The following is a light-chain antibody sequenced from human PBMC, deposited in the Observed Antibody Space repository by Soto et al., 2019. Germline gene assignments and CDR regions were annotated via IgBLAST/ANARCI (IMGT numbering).Light chain of an antibody. CDR1: QSVSIY. J-gene: IGKJ4*01. V-gene: IGKV3-20*01. Sequence: EIVLTQSPGTLSLSPGERATLSCRASQSVSIYLAWYQQKPGQAPRLLISGASSRATGIPDRFSGSGSGTDFTLTISRLEPADFAVYYCQQYGSSPGTFGGGTKVEIK. CDR3: QQYGSSPGT. CDR2: GAS.